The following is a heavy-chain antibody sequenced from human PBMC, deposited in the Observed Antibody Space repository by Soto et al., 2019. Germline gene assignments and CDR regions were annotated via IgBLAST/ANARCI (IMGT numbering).Heavy chain of an antibody. D-gene: IGHD6-19*01. J-gene: IGHJ4*02. Sequence: PGGSLRLSCVASGFTFSNYAVHWVRQAPGKGLEGVAIISYDGSKKFYADSVKGRFTISRDDSRDTVYLQMNSLRTEDTAIYHCAKDQNQWLAQYYFDYWGQGTLVTVSS. CDR2: ISYDGSKK. V-gene: IGHV3-30*18. CDR3: AKDQNQWLAQYYFDY. CDR1: GFTFSNYA.